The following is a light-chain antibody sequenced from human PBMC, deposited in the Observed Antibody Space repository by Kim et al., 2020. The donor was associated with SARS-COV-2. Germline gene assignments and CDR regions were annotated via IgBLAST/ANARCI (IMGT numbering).Light chain of an antibody. CDR3: QQYDSSPET. J-gene: IGKJ2*01. CDR1: QSVARSY. V-gene: IGKV3-20*01. CDR2: GVS. Sequence: LSPGERASLSCRASQSVARSYLAWYQQKSGQAPRLLIYGVSSRATGIPDRFSGSGSGTDFTLTISRLEPEDFAVYYCQQYDSSPETFGQGTKLEI.